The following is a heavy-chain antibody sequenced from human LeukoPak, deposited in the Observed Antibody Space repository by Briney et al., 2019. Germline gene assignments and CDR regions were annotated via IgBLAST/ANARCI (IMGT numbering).Heavy chain of an antibody. CDR2: ISSSSSYM. CDR3: ARDVEVGAFDY. V-gene: IGHV3-21*01. J-gene: IGHJ4*02. Sequence: GGSLRLSCAASGFTFSSYSMNWVRQAPGKGLEWVSSISSSSSYMYYADSVKGRFTISRDNAKNSLYLQMNSLRAEDTAVYYCARDVEVGAFDYWGQGTLVTVSS. CDR1: GFTFSSYS. D-gene: IGHD1-26*01.